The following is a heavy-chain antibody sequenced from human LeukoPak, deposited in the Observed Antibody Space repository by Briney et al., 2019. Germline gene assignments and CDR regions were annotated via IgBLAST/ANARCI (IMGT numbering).Heavy chain of an antibody. D-gene: IGHD2-15*01. J-gene: IGHJ4*02. V-gene: IGHV3-23*01. Sequence: GGSLRLSCAASGFTVSSSAMSWVRQAPGKGLEWVSAISNNGGYTYYADSVQGRFTISRDNSKSTLCLQMNSLRAEDTAVYYCAKQLGYCSDGSCYFPYWGQGTLFTVSS. CDR1: GFTVSSSA. CDR3: AKQLGYCSDGSCYFPY. CDR2: ISNNGGYT.